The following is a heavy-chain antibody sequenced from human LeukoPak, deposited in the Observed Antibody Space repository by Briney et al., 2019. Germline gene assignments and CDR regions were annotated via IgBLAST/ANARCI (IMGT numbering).Heavy chain of an antibody. Sequence: PGGSLRLSCAASGFNFNNYAMSWVRQAPGKGLEWVSSISGNGGSTYYSDSEKGRFTFSRDNSKNTLFLQMNRLRAEDTAIYYCVKVYYYDSRGFYHFDYWGQGTRVTVSS. CDR2: ISGNGGST. CDR1: GFNFNNYA. CDR3: VKVYYYDSRGFYHFDY. D-gene: IGHD3-22*01. J-gene: IGHJ4*02. V-gene: IGHV3-23*01.